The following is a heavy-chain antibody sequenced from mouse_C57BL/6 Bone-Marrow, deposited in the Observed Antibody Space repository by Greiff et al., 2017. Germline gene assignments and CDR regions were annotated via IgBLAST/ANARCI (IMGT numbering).Heavy chain of an antibody. CDR3: AHGNYFCWYFAV. D-gene: IGHD2-1*01. Sequence: QVQLQQPGPELVKPGASVKLSCKASGYTFTSYWMHWVKQRPGRGLEWIGRIDPKGGGTKYNGKFKGKATLTVDKPSSTAYMQLSSRTSEDSAVYYCAHGNYFCWYFAVWGTGTTVTVSS. CDR1: GYTFTSYW. J-gene: IGHJ1*03. CDR2: IDPKGGGT. V-gene: IGHV1-72*01.